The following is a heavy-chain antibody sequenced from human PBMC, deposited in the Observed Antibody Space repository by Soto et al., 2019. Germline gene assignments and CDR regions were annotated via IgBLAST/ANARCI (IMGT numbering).Heavy chain of an antibody. CDR1: GYTFTSYY. CDR2: INPNGGST. D-gene: IGHD1-26*01. CDR3: ARVDSGIRGQDFDY. Sequence: ASVKVSCKASGYTFTSYYMHWVRQAPGQGLEWMGIINPNGGSTTYAQKFQGRVTMTRDTSTSTIYMELSSLRSEDTAVYYCARVDSGIRGQDFDYWGQGTPVTVSS. V-gene: IGHV1-46*01. J-gene: IGHJ4*02.